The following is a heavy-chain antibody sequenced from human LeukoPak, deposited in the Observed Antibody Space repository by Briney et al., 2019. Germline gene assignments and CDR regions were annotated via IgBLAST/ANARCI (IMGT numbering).Heavy chain of an antibody. CDR1: GYTFSDYY. J-gene: IGHJ3*01. D-gene: IGHD5-24*01. V-gene: IGHV1-2*02. Sequence: ASVKVSCKASGYTFSDYYLHWVRQAPGQGLEWMGWINPNSGLTNYARQFHGRLTLTRDTSIGTAYLDLTGLSSDDTAMYFCARDVDMALPETEEIWGPGTMVTVS. CDR3: ARDVDMALPETEEI. CDR2: INPNSGLT.